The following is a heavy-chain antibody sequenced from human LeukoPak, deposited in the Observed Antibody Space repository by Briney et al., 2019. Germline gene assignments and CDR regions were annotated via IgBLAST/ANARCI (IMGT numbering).Heavy chain of an antibody. CDR3: AELGITMIGGV. J-gene: IGHJ6*04. CDR2: ISSSGSTI. D-gene: IGHD3-10*02. CDR1: GFTFSSYE. V-gene: IGHV3-48*03. Sequence: GGSLRLSCAASGFTFSSYEMNWGRPAPGEGLGWVSYISSSGSTIYYADSVKGRFTISRDNAKNSLYLQMNSLRAEDTSVYYCAELGITMIGGVWGKGTTVTISS.